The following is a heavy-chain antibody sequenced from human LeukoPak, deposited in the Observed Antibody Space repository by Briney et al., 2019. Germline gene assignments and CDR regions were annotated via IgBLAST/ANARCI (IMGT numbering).Heavy chain of an antibody. V-gene: IGHV3-30*03. CDR1: GFTFSSYG. J-gene: IGHJ4*02. CDR2: ISYDGSNK. Sequence: GGSLRLSCAASGFTFSSYGMSWVRQTPGKGLEWVAVISYDGSNKYYADSVKGRFTISRDNAKNSLYLQMNSLRAEDTAVYYCAREGEGFFDYWGQGTLVTVSS. D-gene: IGHD3-10*01. CDR3: AREGEGFFDY.